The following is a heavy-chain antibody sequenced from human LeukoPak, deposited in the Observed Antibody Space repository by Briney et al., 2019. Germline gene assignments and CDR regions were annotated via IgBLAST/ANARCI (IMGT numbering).Heavy chain of an antibody. Sequence: GGSLRLSCAASGFTFSDYSMNWVRQAPRKGLEWISSIGGIGTYIYYADSVKGRFTISRDNAKNSVYLQMNSLRGEDTAVYYCVRDLAWGQETLVTVSS. J-gene: IGHJ5*02. V-gene: IGHV3-21*01. CDR2: IGGIGTYI. CDR1: GFTFSDYS. CDR3: VRDLA.